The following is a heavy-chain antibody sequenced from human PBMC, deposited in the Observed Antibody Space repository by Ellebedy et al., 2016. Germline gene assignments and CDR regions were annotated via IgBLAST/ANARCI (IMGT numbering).Heavy chain of an antibody. V-gene: IGHV4-39*07. J-gene: IGHJ4*02. CDR2: IYHSGST. CDR1: GGSISSSSYY. CDR3: ARGWGNIVVVVAATPGPPDY. D-gene: IGHD2-15*01. Sequence: GSLRLXXTVSGGSISSSSYYWGWIRQPPGKGLEWIGSIYHSGSTYYNPSLKSRVTISVDTSKNQFSLKLSSVTAADTAVYYCARGWGNIVVVVAATPGPPDYWGQGTLVTVSS.